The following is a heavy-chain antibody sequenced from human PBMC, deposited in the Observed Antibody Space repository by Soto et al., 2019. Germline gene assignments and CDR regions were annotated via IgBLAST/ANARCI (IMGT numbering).Heavy chain of an antibody. V-gene: IGHV3-21*01. CDR1: GFTFSSYG. CDR3: ARESMAHGYFDY. D-gene: IGHD2-21*01. Sequence: GGALRLSCAASGFTFSSYGMHWVRQAPGKGLEWVSSISSSSSYIYYADSVKGRFTISRDNAKNSLYLQMNSLRAEDTAVYYCARESMAHGYFDYWGQGTLVTVSS. J-gene: IGHJ4*02. CDR2: ISSSSSYI.